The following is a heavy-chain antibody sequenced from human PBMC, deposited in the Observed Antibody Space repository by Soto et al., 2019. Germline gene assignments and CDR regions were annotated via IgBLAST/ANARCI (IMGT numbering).Heavy chain of an antibody. Sequence: QVQLVQSGAEVKKPGASVRVSCRTSGYTFTSYAIHWVRQAPGQGLEWMAWSNIGNGNTKYSQKFQGRVTVSRDTSASTAYMELSSLRSEDTAVYYCAIEPLCGGVCYAHWLDPWGQGTLVTVSS. J-gene: IGHJ5*02. V-gene: IGHV1-3*04. CDR1: GYTFTSYA. D-gene: IGHD2-21*02. CDR2: SNIGNGNT. CDR3: AIEPLCGGVCYAHWLDP.